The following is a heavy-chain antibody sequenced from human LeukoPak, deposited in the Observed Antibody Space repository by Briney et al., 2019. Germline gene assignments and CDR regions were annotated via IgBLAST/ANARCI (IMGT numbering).Heavy chain of an antibody. D-gene: IGHD2-8*01. CDR1: GFTFSSYS. CDR3: HSTARYCTNGVCLDV. J-gene: IGHJ6*02. Sequence: TSGGSLRLSCAASGFTFSSYSMNWVRQAPGKGLEWVSSISSSSSYIYYADSVKGRFTISRDNAKNSLYLQMNSLRAEDTAVYYCHSTARYCTNGVCLDVWGQGTPVTVSS. V-gene: IGHV3-21*01. CDR2: ISSSSSYI.